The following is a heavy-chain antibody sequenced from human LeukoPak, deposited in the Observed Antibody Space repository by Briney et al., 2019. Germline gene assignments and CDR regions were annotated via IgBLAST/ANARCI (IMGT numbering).Heavy chain of an antibody. CDR2: ISNSGDST. V-gene: IGHV3-23*01. Sequence: GGSLRLSCAASGFTFTNSAMTWVRQVPGKGLEWVSRISNSGDSTYYADFVKGRLTIARDNSKNTLYLQMNGLRAEDTAVYYCAKSDDHCSGGSCHIDYWGQGTLVTVSS. CDR1: GFTFTNSA. J-gene: IGHJ4*02. CDR3: AKSDDHCSGGSCHIDY. D-gene: IGHD2-15*01.